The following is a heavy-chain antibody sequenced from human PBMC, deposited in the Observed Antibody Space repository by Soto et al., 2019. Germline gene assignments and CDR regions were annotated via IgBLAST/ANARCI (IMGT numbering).Heavy chain of an antibody. D-gene: IGHD2-2*03. V-gene: IGHV3-30*18. Sequence: PGGSLRLSCAASGFTFSSYGMHWVRQAPGKGLEWVAVISYDGSNKYYADSVKGRFTISRDNSKNTLYLQMNSLRAEDTAVYYCAKDLAFGYCSSTSCYERLLQPLRFDYWGQGTLVTVSS. CDR3: AKDLAFGYCSSTSCYERLLQPLRFDY. CDR2: ISYDGSNK. CDR1: GFTFSSYG. J-gene: IGHJ4*02.